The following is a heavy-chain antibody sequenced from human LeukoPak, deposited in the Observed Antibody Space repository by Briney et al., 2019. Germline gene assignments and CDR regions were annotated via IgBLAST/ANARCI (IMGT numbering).Heavy chain of an antibody. CDR3: AKSESHSNTRYAY. D-gene: IGHD6-13*01. J-gene: IGHJ4*02. CDR2: LSGSGGST. Sequence: GGSLRLSCAASGFTFSSSAMSWVRQAPGKGLEWVSGLSGSGGSTYYADSVKGRFTISRDNSKNTLYLQMNSLRAEDTAVYYCAKSESHSNTRYAYWRQGTLVTVSS. V-gene: IGHV3-23*01. CDR1: GFTFSSSA.